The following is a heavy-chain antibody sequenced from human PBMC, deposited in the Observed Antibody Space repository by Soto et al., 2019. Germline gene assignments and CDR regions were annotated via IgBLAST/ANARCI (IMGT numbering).Heavy chain of an antibody. CDR3: ARDRAMIVVVILNGAFDI. D-gene: IGHD3-22*01. V-gene: IGHV1-18*04. CDR2: ISAYNGNT. CDR1: GYTFTSYG. J-gene: IGHJ3*02. Sequence: ASVKVACKASGYTFTSYGISWVRQAPGQGLEWMGWISAYNGNTNYAQKLQGRVTMTTDTSTSTAYMELRSLRSDDTAVYYCARDRAMIVVVILNGAFDIWGQGTMVTVSS.